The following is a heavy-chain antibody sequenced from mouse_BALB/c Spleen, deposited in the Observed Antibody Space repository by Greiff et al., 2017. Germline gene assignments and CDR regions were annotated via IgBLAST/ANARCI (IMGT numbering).Heavy chain of an antibody. V-gene: IGHV5-4*02. CDR3: ARGGGRGYAMDY. J-gene: IGHJ4*01. CDR2: ISDGGSYT. Sequence: EVQRVESGGGLVKPGGSLKLSCAASGFTFSDYYMYWVRQTPEKRLEWVATISDGGSYTYYPDSVKGRFTISRDNAKNNLYLQMSSLKSEDTAMYYCARGGGRGYAMDYWGQGTSVTVSS. CDR1: GFTFSDYY.